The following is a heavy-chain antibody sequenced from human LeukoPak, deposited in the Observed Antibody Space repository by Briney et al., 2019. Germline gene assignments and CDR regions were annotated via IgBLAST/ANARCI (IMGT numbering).Heavy chain of an antibody. CDR3: ARDGYNYVNGFDY. D-gene: IGHD5-18*01. CDR1: GGTFSSYA. Sequence: SVKVSCKASGGTFSSYAISWVRQAPGQGLEWMGGIIPIFGTANYAQKFQGRVTITADESTSTAYMELSSLRSEDTAVYYCARDGYNYVNGFDYWGQGTLVTVSS. V-gene: IGHV1-69*13. J-gene: IGHJ4*02. CDR2: IIPIFGTA.